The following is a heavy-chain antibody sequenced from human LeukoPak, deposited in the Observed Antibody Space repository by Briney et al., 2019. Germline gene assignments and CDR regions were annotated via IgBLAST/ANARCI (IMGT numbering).Heavy chain of an antibody. J-gene: IGHJ4*02. Sequence: GDSLRLSCAASGFDFNSYSITWVRQTPGKGLAWVSSISGRDGPTYFADSVKGRFTISRDNSKNSVTLQMNGLTADDTAVYYCARGRTEAAADTWFYFWGQGTLVTVSS. CDR3: ARGRTEAAADTWFYF. D-gene: IGHD6-13*01. CDR2: ISGRDGPT. CDR1: GFDFNSYS. V-gene: IGHV3-23*01.